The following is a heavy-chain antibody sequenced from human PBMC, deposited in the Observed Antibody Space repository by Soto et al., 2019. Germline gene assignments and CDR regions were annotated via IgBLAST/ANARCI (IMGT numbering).Heavy chain of an antibody. CDR1: GYTFTSYD. CDR3: ARGPYGSGSYYHDY. D-gene: IGHD3-10*01. V-gene: IGHV1-8*01. J-gene: IGHJ4*02. Sequence: GAAVKVSCKASGYTFTSYDINWARQATGQGLEWMGWMNPNSGNTGYAQKFQGRVTMTRNTSISTAYMELSSLRSEDTAVYYCARGPYGSGSYYHDYWGQGTLVTVS. CDR2: MNPNSGNT.